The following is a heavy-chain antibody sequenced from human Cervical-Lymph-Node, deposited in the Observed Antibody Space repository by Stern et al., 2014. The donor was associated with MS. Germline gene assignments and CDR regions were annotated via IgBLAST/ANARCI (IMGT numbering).Heavy chain of an antibody. J-gene: IGHJ5*02. CDR2: INHSGST. CDR1: GGSFSGYY. Sequence: QVQLQQWGAGLLKPSETLSLTCAVYGGSFSGYYWSWIRQPPGKGLEWIGEINHSGSTNYNPSLKSRVTIPVDTSKNQFSLKLSSVTAADTAVYYCARDARGLRTPNWFDPWGQGTLVTVSS. D-gene: IGHD5-12*01. V-gene: IGHV4-34*01. CDR3: ARDARGLRTPNWFDP.